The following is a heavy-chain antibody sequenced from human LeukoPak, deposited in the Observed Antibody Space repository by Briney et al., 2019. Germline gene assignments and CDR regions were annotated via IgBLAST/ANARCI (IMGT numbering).Heavy chain of an antibody. Sequence: SQTLSLTCTVSGGSISSYYWSWIRQPAGKGLEWIGRIYTSGSTNYNPSLKSRVTMSVDTSKNQFSLKLSSVTAADTAVYYCATSGYYYYYMDVWGKGTTVTVSS. CDR3: ATSGYYYYYMDV. J-gene: IGHJ6*03. D-gene: IGHD7-27*01. CDR2: IYTSGST. V-gene: IGHV4-4*07. CDR1: GGSISSYY.